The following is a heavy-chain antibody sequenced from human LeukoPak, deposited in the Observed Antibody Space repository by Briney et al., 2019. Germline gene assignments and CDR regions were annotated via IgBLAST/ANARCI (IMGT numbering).Heavy chain of an antibody. CDR1: GFTFSNYW. Sequence: GGSLRLSCAASGFTFSNYWMHWVRQAPGKGLVWVSRIHSDGSSTTSADSVKGRFTISRDNAENTLYLQMNSLRAEDTAVYYCARDMWTVTTSLYYYYYGMDVWGQGTTVTVSS. V-gene: IGHV3-74*01. CDR2: IHSDGSST. D-gene: IGHD4-17*01. CDR3: ARDMWTVTTSLYYYYYGMDV. J-gene: IGHJ6*02.